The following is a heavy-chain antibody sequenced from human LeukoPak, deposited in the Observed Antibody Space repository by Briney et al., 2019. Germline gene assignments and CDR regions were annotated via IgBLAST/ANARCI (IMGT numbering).Heavy chain of an antibody. V-gene: IGHV4-59*08. CDR3: ARHQYYYGSGSPYH. CDR2: IYYSGST. Sequence: SETLSLTCTVSGGSIRNYYWSWIRQPPGKGLEWIGYIYYSGSTNYNPSLKSRVTISVDTSKNQFSLKLSSVTAADTAVYYCARHQYYYGSGSPYHWGQGTLVTVSS. CDR1: GGSIRNYY. J-gene: IGHJ4*02. D-gene: IGHD3-10*01.